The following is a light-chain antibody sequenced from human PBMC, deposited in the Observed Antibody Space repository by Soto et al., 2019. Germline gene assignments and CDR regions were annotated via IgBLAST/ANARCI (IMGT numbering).Light chain of an antibody. V-gene: IGLV2-14*01. CDR1: SSDVGAHNF. CDR3: SSYTTNKTLL. J-gene: IGLJ2*01. Sequence: QSALTQPDSVSGSPGQSITISCTGTSSDVGAHNFVSWYQQHPGKAPKLIFYEISNRPPGLSDRFSGSKSGTTASLTISGLQAEDEADYFCSSYTTNKTLLFGGGTKVTVL. CDR2: EIS.